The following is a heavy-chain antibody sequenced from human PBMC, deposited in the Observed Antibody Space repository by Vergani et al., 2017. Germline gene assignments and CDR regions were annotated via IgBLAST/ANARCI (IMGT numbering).Heavy chain of an antibody. D-gene: IGHD4-23*01. V-gene: IGHV3-30*18. J-gene: IGHJ5*02. Sequence: QVQLVESGGGLVKPGGSLRLSCAASGFSFSSYGMHWVRQAPGKGLEWVAVISYDGSNKYYADSVKGRFTISRDTSKNTLYLQMNSLRAEDTAVYYCAKDLPSGTYGGDWLAPWGQGTLVTVSS. CDR3: AKDLPSGTYGGDWLAP. CDR2: ISYDGSNK. CDR1: GFSFSSYG.